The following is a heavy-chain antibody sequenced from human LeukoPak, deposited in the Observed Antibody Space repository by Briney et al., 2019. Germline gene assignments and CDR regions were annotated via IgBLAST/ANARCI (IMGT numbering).Heavy chain of an antibody. CDR1: GFTFSDYD. Sequence: AGGSLRLSCAASGFTFSDYDMHWVRQATGKGPEWVSAIGTAGDTYYTGSVKGRFTISRENAKNSLYLQMNSLRAGDTAVYYCVRVAKERVGGVYYVDYWGQGTPVTVSS. D-gene: IGHD1-1*01. V-gene: IGHV3-13*01. CDR2: IGTAGDT. CDR3: VRVAKERVGGVYYVDY. J-gene: IGHJ4*02.